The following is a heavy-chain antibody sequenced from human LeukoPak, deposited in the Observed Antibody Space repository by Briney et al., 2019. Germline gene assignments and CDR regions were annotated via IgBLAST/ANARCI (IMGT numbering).Heavy chain of an antibody. CDR2: ISSNGGST. V-gene: IGHV3-64*01. CDR3: ARGGGHGDYYGSGSYYNFVDY. Sequence: PGGSLRLSCAASGFTFSSYAMHWVRQAPGKGLEYVSAISSNGGSTYYANSVKGRFTISRDNSKNTLYLQMGSLRAEDMAVYYCARGGGHGDYYGSGSYYNFVDYWGQGTLVTVSS. CDR1: GFTFSSYA. D-gene: IGHD3-10*01. J-gene: IGHJ4*02.